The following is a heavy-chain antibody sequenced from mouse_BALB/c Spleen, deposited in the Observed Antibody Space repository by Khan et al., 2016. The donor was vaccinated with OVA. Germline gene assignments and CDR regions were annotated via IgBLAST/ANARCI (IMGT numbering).Heavy chain of an antibody. Sequence: EVELVESGGGLVQPGGSLKLSCEGSGFTFSNYAMSWVRQTPERRLEWVASISSGGNTYYSVSVKGRFTISRDNARNFLYLQMSSLRSEDTAMYYCARDDWFTYWGQGTLVTVSA. CDR3: ARDDWFTY. J-gene: IGHJ3*01. D-gene: IGHD2-3*01. V-gene: IGHV5-6-5*01. CDR2: ISSGGNT. CDR1: GFTFSNYA.